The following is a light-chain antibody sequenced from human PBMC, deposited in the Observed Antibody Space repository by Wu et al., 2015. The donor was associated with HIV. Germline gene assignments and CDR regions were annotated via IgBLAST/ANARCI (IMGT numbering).Light chain of an antibody. Sequence: EIVLTQSPGTLSLSPGERATLSCRASQSVSSYLAWYQQKPGQAPRLLIYDASNRATGIPARFSGSGSGTDFTLTISSLEPEDFAVYYCQQRSNWPPGFGQGTKLEIK. CDR2: DAS. CDR1: QSVSSY. V-gene: IGKV3-11*01. J-gene: IGKJ2*03. CDR3: QQRSNWPPG.